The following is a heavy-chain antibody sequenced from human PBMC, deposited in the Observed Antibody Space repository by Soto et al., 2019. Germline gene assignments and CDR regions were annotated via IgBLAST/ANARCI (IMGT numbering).Heavy chain of an antibody. Sequence: GGFLRLSCAGSGFMFSNDGMHWFRRAPGKVLEWVAFISYDGGETFYADSVKGRFTISRDNSERTLFLHMRSLKKEDTAVYYCAITNVADAYFDYWGQGTLVTVSS. J-gene: IGHJ4*02. CDR1: GFMFSNDG. D-gene: IGHD2-8*01. CDR2: ISYDGGET. V-gene: IGHV3-30*03. CDR3: AITNVADAYFDY.